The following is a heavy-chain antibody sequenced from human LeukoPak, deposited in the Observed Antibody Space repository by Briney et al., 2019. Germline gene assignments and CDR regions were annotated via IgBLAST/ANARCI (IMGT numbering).Heavy chain of an antibody. CDR3: ARDGNFAVGYESFDY. Sequence: PGRSLRLSCAASGFTFSSYAMHWVRQAPGKGLEWVAVISYDGSNKYYADSVKGRFTISRDNSKNTLYLQMNSLRAEDTAVYYCARDGNFAVGYESFDYWGQGTLVTVSS. CDR2: ISYDGSNK. J-gene: IGHJ4*02. V-gene: IGHV3-30-3*01. D-gene: IGHD5-12*01. CDR1: GFTFSSYA.